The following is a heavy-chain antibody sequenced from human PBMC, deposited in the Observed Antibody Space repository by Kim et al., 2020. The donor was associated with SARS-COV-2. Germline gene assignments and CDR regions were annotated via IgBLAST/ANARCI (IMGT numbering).Heavy chain of an antibody. V-gene: IGHV3-48*04. CDR1: GFMFSVYT. D-gene: IGHD2-21*01. CDR2: IRTSEGTM. Sequence: GGSLRLSCSVSGFMFSVYTMNWVRQAPGKGLEWLSNIRTSEGTMHYADSVRGRFTISRDDAKRSLFLEMHSLRAEDTAIYYCVRDYSYAFDFWGQGVQVTVST. J-gene: IGHJ4*02. CDR3: VRDYSYAFDF.